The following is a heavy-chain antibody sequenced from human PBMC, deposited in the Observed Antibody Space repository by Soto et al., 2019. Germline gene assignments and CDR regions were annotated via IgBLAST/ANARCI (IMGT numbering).Heavy chain of an antibody. CDR3: STDVWARLD. CDR2: IYHSGST. Sequence: QVQLQESGPGLVKPSGTLSLTCAVSGGSISSSYWWSWVRQPPGKGLEWIGEIYHSGSTNYNPSRMSRVTITLDKXKHPSALKLSSVPAADTAVYYCSTDVWARLDWGQGTLVTVS. V-gene: IGHV4-4*02. D-gene: IGHD6-19*01. CDR1: GGSISSSYW. J-gene: IGHJ4*02.